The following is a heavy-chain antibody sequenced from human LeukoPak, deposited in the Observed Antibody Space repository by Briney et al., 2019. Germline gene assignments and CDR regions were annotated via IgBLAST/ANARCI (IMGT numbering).Heavy chain of an antibody. Sequence: SETLSLTCTVSGGSISSHYWSWIRQPPGKVLEWIGYIYYSGSTXYXXXXXXRVSISVDTSKNQFSLKMSSVTAADTAVYYCXXXXSMXXXXSWFDPWGQGTLVTXS. V-gene: IGHV4-59*11. J-gene: IGHJ5*02. CDR3: XXXXSMXXXXSWFDP. CDR2: IYYSGST. CDR1: GGSISSHY. D-gene: IGHD2/OR15-2a*01.